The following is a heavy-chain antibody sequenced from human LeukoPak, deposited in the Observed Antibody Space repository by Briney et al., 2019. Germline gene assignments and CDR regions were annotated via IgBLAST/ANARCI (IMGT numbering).Heavy chain of an antibody. V-gene: IGHV3-49*03. D-gene: IGHD1-14*01. CDR3: TRGIPEIDY. CDR1: GFTYGDYA. Sequence: GGSLRLSCTASGFTYGDYAMRGFREAPGKGLEWVCFIRSKAYGGTTEYAASVKGRFTISRDDSKSIAYLQMNSLKTEDTAVYYCTRGIPEIDYWGQGTLVTVSS. CDR2: IRSKAYGGTT. J-gene: IGHJ4*02.